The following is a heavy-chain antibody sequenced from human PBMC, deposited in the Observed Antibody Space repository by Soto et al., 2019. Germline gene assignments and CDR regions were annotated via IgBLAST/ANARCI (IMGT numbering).Heavy chain of an antibody. J-gene: IGHJ4*02. V-gene: IGHV1-18*01. CDR2: ISAYNGNT. Sequence: QVQLVQSGAEVKKPGASVKVSCKASGYTFTNYGISWVRQAPGQGLEWMGWISAYNGNTNYAQKLQGRVTMTTDTSTGTGYMEVRSLRSDETAVYYRARDSPPVDYWGQGTLVTVSS. CDR3: ARDSPPVDY. CDR1: GYTFTNYG.